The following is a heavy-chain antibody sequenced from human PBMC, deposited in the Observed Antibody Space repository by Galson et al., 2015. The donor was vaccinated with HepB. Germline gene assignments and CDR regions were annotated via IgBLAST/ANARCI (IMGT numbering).Heavy chain of an antibody. CDR3: AKGDTAPLGMELYYYYGMDV. V-gene: IGHV3-48*01. CDR1: GFTFSSYS. CDR2: ITSSSSNK. Sequence: SLRLSCAASGFTFSSYSMHWVRQAPGKGLEWVASITSSSSNKYYADSVKGRFTISRDNSKNTLYLQMNSLRAEDTAVYYCAKGDTAPLGMELYYYYGMDVWGQGTTVTVSS. D-gene: IGHD5-18*01. J-gene: IGHJ6*02.